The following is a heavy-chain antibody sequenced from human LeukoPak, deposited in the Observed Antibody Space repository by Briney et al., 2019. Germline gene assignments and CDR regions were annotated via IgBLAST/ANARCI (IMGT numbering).Heavy chain of an antibody. J-gene: IGHJ5*02. CDR1: GGSISSGDYY. D-gene: IGHD1/OR15-1a*01. CDR2: IYYSGST. Sequence: PSQTLSLTCTVSGGSISSGDYYWSWIRQPPGKGLEWIGYIYYSGSTYYNPSLKSRVTISVDTSKNQFSLKLSSVTAADTAVYYCARDVNNKKVEAFDPWGQGTLVTVSS. CDR3: ARDVNNKKVEAFDP. V-gene: IGHV4-30-4*08.